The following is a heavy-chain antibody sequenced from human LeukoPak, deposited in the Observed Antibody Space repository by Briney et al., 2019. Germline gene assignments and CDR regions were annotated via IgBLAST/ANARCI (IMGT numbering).Heavy chain of an antibody. D-gene: IGHD1-26*01. CDR1: GGSINSFY. Sequence: SETLSLTCAVSGGSINSFYWSWIRQPPGKGLEWIGHIYYSGSTDYNPSLKSRVTISVDTSKNQFSLRLSSVTAADTAVYYCARQWELPRIDYWGQGTLVTVSS. CDR2: IYYSGST. V-gene: IGHV4-59*08. J-gene: IGHJ4*02. CDR3: ARQWELPRIDY.